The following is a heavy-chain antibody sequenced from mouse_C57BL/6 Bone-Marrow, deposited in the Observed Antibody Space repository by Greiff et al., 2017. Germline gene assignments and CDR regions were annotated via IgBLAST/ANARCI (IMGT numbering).Heavy chain of an antibody. CDR3: AKGELVDY. CDR2: IDPSDSYT. V-gene: IGHV1-50*01. Sequence: QVQLQQPGAELVKPGASVKLSCKASGYTFTSYWMQWVKQRPGQGLEWIGEIDPSDSYTNYNQKFKGKATLTVDTSSSTAYMQLSSLTSEDSAVYYWAKGELVDYWGQGTTLTVAS. D-gene: IGHD4-1*01. CDR1: GYTFTSYW. J-gene: IGHJ2*01.